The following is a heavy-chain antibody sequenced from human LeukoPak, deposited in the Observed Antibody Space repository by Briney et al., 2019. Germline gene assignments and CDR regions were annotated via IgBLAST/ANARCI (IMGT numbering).Heavy chain of an antibody. J-gene: IGHJ4*02. D-gene: IGHD5-24*01. Sequence: GESLKISCKGSGYNFANHWIGWVRQMPGKGLEWKGIIYPGDSDTKYSPSFQGQVSISADKSISTAYLQWSSLKPSDNGVYYCARGSLVRWLQWTEWGQGTLVTVSS. V-gene: IGHV5-51*01. CDR1: GYNFANHW. CDR3: ARGSLVRWLQWTE. CDR2: IYPGDSDT.